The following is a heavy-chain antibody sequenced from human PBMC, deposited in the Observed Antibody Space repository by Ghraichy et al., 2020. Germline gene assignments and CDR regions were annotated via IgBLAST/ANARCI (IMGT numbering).Heavy chain of an antibody. J-gene: IGHJ3*02. Sequence: SGPTLVKPTQTLTLTCTFSGFSLSTSGVGVGWIRQPPGKALEWLALIYWDDDKRYSPSLKSRLTITKDTSKNQVVLTMTNMDPVDTATYYCAHHEGRYDFWSGYLSDAFDIWGQGTMVTVSS. CDR3: AHHEGRYDFWSGYLSDAFDI. D-gene: IGHD3-3*01. V-gene: IGHV2-5*02. CDR2: IYWDDDK. CDR1: GFSLSTSGVG.